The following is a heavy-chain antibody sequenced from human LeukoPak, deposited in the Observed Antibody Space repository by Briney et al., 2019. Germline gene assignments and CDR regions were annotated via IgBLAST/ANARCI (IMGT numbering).Heavy chain of an antibody. CDR1: GYPLPELS. CDR3: ARGLITTHFDY. Sequence: ASVKVSSKVSGYPLPELSIHWVRQAPGKGLEWMGGFDPEDGETIYSQKFQGRVTMTEDTSTDTAYMELRSLRSEDTAIYYCARGLITTHFDYWGQGALVTVSS. J-gene: IGHJ4*02. D-gene: IGHD3-22*01. CDR2: FDPEDGET. V-gene: IGHV1-24*01.